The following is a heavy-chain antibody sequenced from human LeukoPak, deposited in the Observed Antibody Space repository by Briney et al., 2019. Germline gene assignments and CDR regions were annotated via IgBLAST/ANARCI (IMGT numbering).Heavy chain of an antibody. CDR2: ISGSGGST. Sequence: PGGSLRLSCAASGFTFTNYAMIWDRQAPGKGLEWVSAISGSGGSTYYADSVKGRFTISRDNSKNTLFLQVNSLRADDTAVYYCGKDPNGDYVGAFDMWGQGTMVTVSP. D-gene: IGHD4-17*01. CDR1: GFTFTNYA. CDR3: GKDPNGDYVGAFDM. J-gene: IGHJ3*02. V-gene: IGHV3-23*01.